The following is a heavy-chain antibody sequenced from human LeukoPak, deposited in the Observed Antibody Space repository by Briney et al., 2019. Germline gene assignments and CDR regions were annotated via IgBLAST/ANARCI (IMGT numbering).Heavy chain of an antibody. CDR2: IYSGGST. Sequence: GGSLRLSCAASGFTVSSNYMSWVRQALGKGLEWVSVIYSGGSTYYADSVKGRFTISRDTSKNILFLQMNTLRAEDTAIYYCAKDRTVGASYWYFDLWGRGTLVTVSS. CDR3: AKDRTVGASYWYFDL. CDR1: GFTVSSNY. D-gene: IGHD1-26*01. V-gene: IGHV3-53*01. J-gene: IGHJ2*01.